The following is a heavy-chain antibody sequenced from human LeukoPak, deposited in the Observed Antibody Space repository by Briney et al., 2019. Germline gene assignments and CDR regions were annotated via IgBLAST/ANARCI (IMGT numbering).Heavy chain of an antibody. CDR1: GYTFTSYD. V-gene: IGHV1-8*01. Sequence: ASVKVSCKASGYTFTSYDINWVRQATGQGLEWMGWMNPNSGNTGYAQKFQGRVTMTRNTSISTAYMELSSLRSEDTAVYYCARGNEYDFWSGYHYWGREPWSPSPQ. CDR3: ARGNEYDFWSGYHY. CDR2: MNPNSGNT. J-gene: IGHJ4*02. D-gene: IGHD3-3*01.